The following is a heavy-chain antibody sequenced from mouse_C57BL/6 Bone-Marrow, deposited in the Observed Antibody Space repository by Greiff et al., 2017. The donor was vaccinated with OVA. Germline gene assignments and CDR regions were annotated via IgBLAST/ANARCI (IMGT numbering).Heavy chain of an antibody. CDR1: GFTFSSYG. J-gene: IGHJ3*01. D-gene: IGHD2-4*01. Sequence: EVQRVESGGDLVKPGGSLKLSCAASGFTFSSYGMSWVRQTPDKRLEWVATISSGGSYTYYPDSVKGRFTISRDNAKNTLYLQMSSLKSEDTAMYYCARRNYEGFAYWGQGTLVTVSA. V-gene: IGHV5-6*01. CDR3: ARRNYEGFAY. CDR2: ISSGGSYT.